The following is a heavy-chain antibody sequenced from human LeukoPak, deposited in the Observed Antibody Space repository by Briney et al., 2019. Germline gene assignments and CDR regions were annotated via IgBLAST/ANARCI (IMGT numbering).Heavy chain of an antibody. CDR3: AKDRDTIFGVVVMSLDAFDI. J-gene: IGHJ3*02. CDR1: GFTFRNYA. V-gene: IGHV3-23*01. CDR2: ISGNSGNT. D-gene: IGHD3-3*01. Sequence: GGSLRLSYAASGFTFRNYAMSWVRQAPGKGLEWVSGISGNSGNTYNTESVKGRFTISRDNSKNTLYLQMNSLRAEDTAVYYCAKDRDTIFGVVVMSLDAFDIWGQGTEVTVSS.